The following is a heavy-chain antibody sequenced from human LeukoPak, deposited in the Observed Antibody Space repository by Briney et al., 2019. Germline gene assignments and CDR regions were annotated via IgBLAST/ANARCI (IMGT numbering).Heavy chain of an antibody. J-gene: IGHJ6*03. CDR2: ISYDGSNK. CDR3: ARDEGSPNYYYYMDV. V-gene: IGHV3-30*04. CDR1: GFTFSSYA. Sequence: GSLRLSCAASGFTFSSYAMHWARQAPGKGLEWVAVISYDGSNKYYADSVKGRFTISRDNAKNSLYLQMNSLRAEDTAVYYCARDEGSPNYYYYMDVWGKGTTVTVSS.